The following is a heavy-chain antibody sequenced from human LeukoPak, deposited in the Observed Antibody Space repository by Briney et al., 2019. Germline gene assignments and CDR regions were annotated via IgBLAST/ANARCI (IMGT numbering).Heavy chain of an antibody. CDR3: ARDFLHLYHYDSSGYVRGAFDI. CDR1: GYTFTGYY. V-gene: IGHV1-2*02. CDR2: INPKSGGT. Sequence: GAPVKVSCKASGYTFTGYYMYWVRQAPGQGLEGMGWINPKSGGTNYAQKFQGRVTMTRDTSISTAYMELSRLRSDDTAVYYCARDFLHLYHYDSSGYVRGAFDIWGQGTKVTVSS. J-gene: IGHJ3*02. D-gene: IGHD3-22*01.